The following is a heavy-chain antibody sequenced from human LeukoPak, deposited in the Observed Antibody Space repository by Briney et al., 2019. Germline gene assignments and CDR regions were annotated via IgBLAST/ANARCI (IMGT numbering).Heavy chain of an antibody. Sequence: AGGSLRLSCAASGFTFSSYWMHWVRQAQGKGLEWVSRISSDGSSTTYADSVKGRFTISRDNAKNTLYLQMNSLRAEDTAVYYCAKSSYSSGWLDYWGQGTLVTVSS. J-gene: IGHJ4*02. V-gene: IGHV3-74*01. D-gene: IGHD6-19*01. CDR3: AKSSYSSGWLDY. CDR1: GFTFSSYW. CDR2: ISSDGSST.